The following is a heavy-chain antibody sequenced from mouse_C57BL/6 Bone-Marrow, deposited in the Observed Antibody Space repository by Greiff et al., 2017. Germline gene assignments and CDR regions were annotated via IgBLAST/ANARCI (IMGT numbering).Heavy chain of an antibody. D-gene: IGHD1-1*01. CDR3: ARERAITTVVAFDY. Sequence: QVQLQQPGAELVKPGASVKMSCKASGYTFTSYWITWVKQRPGQGLEWIGDIYPGSGSTNYNEKFKSKATLTVDTSSSTAYMQLSSLTSEDSAVXYCARERAITTVVAFDYWGQGTTLTVSS. J-gene: IGHJ2*01. CDR2: IYPGSGST. CDR1: GYTFTSYW. V-gene: IGHV1-55*01.